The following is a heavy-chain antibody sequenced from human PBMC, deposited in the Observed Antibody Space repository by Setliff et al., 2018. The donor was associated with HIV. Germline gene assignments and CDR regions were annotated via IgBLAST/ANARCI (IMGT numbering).Heavy chain of an antibody. CDR2: ISSSSSYT. CDR3: ARATAAWDDAFDI. D-gene: IGHD6-13*01. V-gene: IGHV3-21*01. CDR1: GFTFSSYS. J-gene: IGHJ3*02. Sequence: GSLRLSCAASGFTFSSYSMNWVRQAPGKGLEWVSYISSSSSYTHYADSVKGRFTISRDNAKNSLYLQMNSLRAEDTAVYYCARATAAWDDAFDIWGQGTMVTVSS.